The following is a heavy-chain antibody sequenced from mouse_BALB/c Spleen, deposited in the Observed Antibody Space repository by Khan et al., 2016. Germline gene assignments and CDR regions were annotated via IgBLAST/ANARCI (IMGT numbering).Heavy chain of an antibody. Sequence: EVELVESGGGLVKPGGSLKLSCAASGFTFSSYTMSWVRQTPEKRLEWVATISSGGSYTYYPDSVKGRFTISRDNAKNTLYLQMSSLKSQDTAMYYYTRYYRYDETMDYWGQGTSVTVSS. J-gene: IGHJ4*01. CDR3: TRYYRYDETMDY. V-gene: IGHV5-6-4*01. D-gene: IGHD2-14*01. CDR2: ISSGGSYT. CDR1: GFTFSSYT.